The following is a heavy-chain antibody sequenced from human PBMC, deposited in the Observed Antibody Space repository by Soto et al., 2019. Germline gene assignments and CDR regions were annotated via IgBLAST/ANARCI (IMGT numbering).Heavy chain of an antibody. J-gene: IGHJ4*02. CDR3: ARVSVDYDYIWGSYRRSAPTSDY. CDR1: GYTFTSYV. Sequence: GASVKVSCKASGYTFTSYVISWVRQAPGQGLEWMGWISAYNGNTNYAQKLQGRVTMTTDTSTSTAYMELRSLRSDDTAVYYCARVSVDYDYIWGSYRRSAPTSDYWGQGTLVTVSS. V-gene: IGHV1-18*01. CDR2: ISAYNGNT. D-gene: IGHD3-16*02.